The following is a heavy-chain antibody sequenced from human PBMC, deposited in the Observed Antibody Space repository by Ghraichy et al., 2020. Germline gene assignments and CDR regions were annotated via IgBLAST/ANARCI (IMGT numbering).Heavy chain of an antibody. Sequence: SETLSLTCAVYGGSFSGYYWSWIRQPPGKGLEWIGEINHSGSTNYNPSLKSRVTISVDTSKNQFSLKLSSGTAADTAVYYCARGSWKAAGHSNWFDPWGQGTLVTVSS. CDR3: ARGSWKAAGHSNWFDP. CDR2: INHSGST. CDR1: GGSFSGYY. J-gene: IGHJ5*02. D-gene: IGHD6-13*01. V-gene: IGHV4-34*01.